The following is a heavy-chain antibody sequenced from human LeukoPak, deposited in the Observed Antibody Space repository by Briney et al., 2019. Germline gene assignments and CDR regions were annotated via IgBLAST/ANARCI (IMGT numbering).Heavy chain of an antibody. CDR1: GGSISSSSYY. Sequence: SETLSLTCTVSGGSISSSSYYWGWIRQPPGKGLEWIGYIYYSGSTYYNPSLKSRVTISVDTSKNQFSLKLSSVTAADTAVYYCARYPYYYDSSGYYHDYYGMDVWGQGTTVTVSS. CDR3: ARYPYYYDSSGYYHDYYGMDV. D-gene: IGHD3-22*01. CDR2: IYYSGST. V-gene: IGHV4-30-4*08. J-gene: IGHJ6*02.